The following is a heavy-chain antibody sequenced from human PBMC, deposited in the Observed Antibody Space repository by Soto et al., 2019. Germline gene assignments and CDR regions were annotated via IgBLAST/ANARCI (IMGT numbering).Heavy chain of an antibody. CDR1: GYSFTSYW. J-gene: IGHJ5*02. Sequence: GGSLNIYCKCSGYSFTSYWISWVRQMPGNGREWMGRIDPSDSYTNYSPSFQGHVTISADKSISTAYLQWSSLKASDTAMYYCARCSSTSCYYNWFDPWGQGTLVTVSS. V-gene: IGHV5-10-1*01. CDR2: IDPSDSYT. CDR3: ARCSSTSCYYNWFDP. D-gene: IGHD2-2*01.